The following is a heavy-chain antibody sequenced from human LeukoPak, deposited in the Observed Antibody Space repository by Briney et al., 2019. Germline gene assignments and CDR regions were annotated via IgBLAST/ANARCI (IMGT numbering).Heavy chain of an antibody. CDR1: GDPISTYY. Sequence: SETLSLTCTVSGDPISTYYWNWIRQPPGKGLEWIGYIYYSGSTNYNPSLKSRVTISVDTSKNQFSLKLSSVTAADTAVYYCARASTRTVGSFNYWGQGTLVTVSS. V-gene: IGHV4-59*01. CDR3: ARASTRTVGSFNY. J-gene: IGHJ4*02. D-gene: IGHD4-23*01. CDR2: IYYSGST.